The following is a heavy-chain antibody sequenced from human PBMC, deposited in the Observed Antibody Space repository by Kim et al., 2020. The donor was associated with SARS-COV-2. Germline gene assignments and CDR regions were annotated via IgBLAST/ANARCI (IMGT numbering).Heavy chain of an antibody. J-gene: IGHJ4*02. V-gene: IGHV1-18*04. D-gene: IGHD3-10*01. Sequence: ASVKVSCKASGYTFTSYGISWVRQAPGQGLEWMGWISAYNGNTNYAQKLQGRVTMTTDTSTSTAYMELRSLRSDDTAVYYCARVDTTTYQSLLGFGDLNDLGYFDYWGQGTLVTVSS. CDR2: ISAYNGNT. CDR1: GYTFTSYG. CDR3: ARVDTTTYQSLLGFGDLNDLGYFDY.